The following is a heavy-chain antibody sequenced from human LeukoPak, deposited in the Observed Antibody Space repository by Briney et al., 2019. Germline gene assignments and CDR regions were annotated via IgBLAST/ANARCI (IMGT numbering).Heavy chain of an antibody. J-gene: IGHJ4*02. D-gene: IGHD3-16*02. CDR1: GGSFSGYY. CDR3: ASRSGEVIANYFDY. Sequence: LETLSLTCAVYGGSFSGYYWTWIRQSPGKGLEWIGEINQSGSTNYNPSLKSRVTISVDTSKNQFSLKMTSMTAADTAVYYCASRSGEVIANYFDYWGQGTLVTVSS. V-gene: IGHV4-34*01. CDR2: INQSGST.